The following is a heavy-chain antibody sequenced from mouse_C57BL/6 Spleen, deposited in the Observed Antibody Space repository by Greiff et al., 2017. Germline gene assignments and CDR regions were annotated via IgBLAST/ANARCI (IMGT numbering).Heavy chain of an antibody. Sequence: DVKLQESGPGLVKPSQSLSLTCSVTGYSITSGYYWNWIRQFPGNKLEWMGYISYDGSNNYNPSLKNRISITRDTSKNQFFLKLNSVTTEDTATYYCARDRNFMDYWGQGTSVTVSS. CDR3: ARDRNFMDY. V-gene: IGHV3-6*01. CDR2: ISYDGSN. J-gene: IGHJ4*01. CDR1: GYSITSGYY.